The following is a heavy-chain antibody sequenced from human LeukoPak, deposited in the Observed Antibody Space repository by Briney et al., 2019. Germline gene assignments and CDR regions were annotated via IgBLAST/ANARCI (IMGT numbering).Heavy chain of an antibody. J-gene: IGHJ6*03. Sequence: LSGGSLRLSCAASGFTFSRYAMHWVRQAPGKGLEYVSAISSNGGSTYNANSVKGRFTISRDNSKNTLYLQMGSLRAEDMAVYYCARSYVYGDYLSYYMDVWGGGTTVTVSS. D-gene: IGHD4-17*01. CDR2: ISSNGGST. V-gene: IGHV3-64*01. CDR1: GFTFSRYA. CDR3: ARSYVYGDYLSYYMDV.